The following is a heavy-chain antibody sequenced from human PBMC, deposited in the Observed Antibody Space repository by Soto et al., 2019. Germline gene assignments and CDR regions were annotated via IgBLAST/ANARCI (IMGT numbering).Heavy chain of an antibody. V-gene: IGHV4-39*02. CDR2: IDQSGDS. CDR1: GGPIRSSSHY. Sequence: SETLSLTCTVSGGPIRSSSHYWGWIRQSPGTGLEWIGSIDQSGDSYYNPSLKSRVTILVDTSKNQFSLKLMSVTGADSAIYYRAREGGYVDYWGQGTLVTVSS. J-gene: IGHJ4*02. CDR3: AREGGYVDY. D-gene: IGHD1-1*01.